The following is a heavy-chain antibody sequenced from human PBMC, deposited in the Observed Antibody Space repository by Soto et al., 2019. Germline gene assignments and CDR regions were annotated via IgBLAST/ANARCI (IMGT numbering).Heavy chain of an antibody. Sequence: ASVKVSCKASGYTFTSYYMHWVRQAPGQGLEWMGIINPSGGSTSYAQKFQGRVTMTRDTSTSTVYMELSSLRSEDTAVYYCARDAVRITIFGVVPKVYYYYGMGVWGQGTTVTVSS. V-gene: IGHV1-46*01. CDR3: ARDAVRITIFGVVPKVYYYYGMGV. CDR2: INPSGGST. J-gene: IGHJ6*02. D-gene: IGHD3-3*01. CDR1: GYTFTSYY.